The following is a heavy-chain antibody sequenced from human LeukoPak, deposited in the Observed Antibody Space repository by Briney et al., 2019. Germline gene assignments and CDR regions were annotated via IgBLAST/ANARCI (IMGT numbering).Heavy chain of an antibody. D-gene: IGHD3-16*02. J-gene: IGHJ4*02. CDR3: ARAHVWGSYRSDFDY. V-gene: IGHV3-21*01. CDR2: ISSSSTYI. CDR1: GFTFSSYS. Sequence: GGSLRLSCAASGFTFSSYSMNWVRQAPGKGLEWVSSISSSSTYIYYADSVKGRFTISRDNAKKSLYLQMNSLRAEGTAVYYCARAHVWGSYRSDFDYWGQGTLVTVSS.